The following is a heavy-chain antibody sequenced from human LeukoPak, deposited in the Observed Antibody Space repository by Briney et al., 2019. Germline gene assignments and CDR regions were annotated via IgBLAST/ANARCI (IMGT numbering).Heavy chain of an antibody. D-gene: IGHD3-22*01. CDR2: IYHSGST. CDR1: GYSINSGYY. J-gene: IGHJ6*03. Sequence: PSETLSLACTVSGYSINSGYYWGWIRQPPGKGLEWIGSIYHSGSTYYNPSLKSRVTISVDTSKNQFSLKLSSVTAADTAVYYCARDSSEYYYYYMDVWGKGTTVTVSS. CDR3: ARDSSEYYYYYMDV. V-gene: IGHV4-38-2*02.